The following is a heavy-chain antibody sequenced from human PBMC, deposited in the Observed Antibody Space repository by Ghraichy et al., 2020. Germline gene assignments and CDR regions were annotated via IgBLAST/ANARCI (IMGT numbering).Heavy chain of an antibody. V-gene: IGHV1-2*02. CDR1: GFTFTAYY. CDR3: ARDDSGPESIDY. CDR2: INPDGSFA. J-gene: IGHJ4*02. D-gene: IGHD3-22*01. Sequence: SVKVSCKGSGFTFTAYYIHWVRQAPGQGLEWMRYINPDGSFADYAQRFQGRLVMTRDTSINTVYMELSSLRSDDTAVYYCARDDSGPESIDYWGRGTLVSVPS.